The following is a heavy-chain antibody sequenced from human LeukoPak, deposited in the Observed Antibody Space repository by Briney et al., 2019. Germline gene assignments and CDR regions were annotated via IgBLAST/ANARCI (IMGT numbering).Heavy chain of an antibody. D-gene: IGHD2-2*02. CDR3: AILGYCSSTSCYRIHYGMDV. J-gene: IGHJ6*02. CDR1: GGSISSSSYY. V-gene: IGHV4-39*01. Sequence: SETLSLTCTVSGGSISSSSYYWGWIRQPPGKGLEWIGSIYYSGSTYYNPSLKSRVTISVDTSKNQFSLKLSSVTAADTAVYYCAILGYCSSTSCYRIHYGMDVWGQGTTVTVSS. CDR2: IYYSGST.